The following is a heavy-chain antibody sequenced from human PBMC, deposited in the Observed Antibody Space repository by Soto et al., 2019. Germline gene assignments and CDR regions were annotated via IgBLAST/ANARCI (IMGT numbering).Heavy chain of an antibody. CDR3: ARDVIYLDRDNWFDP. J-gene: IGHJ5*02. Sequence: PSETLSLTCTVSGGSISSYYWSWIRQPPGKGLEWIGYIYYSGSTNYNPSLKSRVTISVDTSKNQFSLKLSSVTAADTAVYYCARDVIYLDRDNWFDPWGQGTLVTAPQ. CDR1: GGSISSYY. CDR2: IYYSGST. V-gene: IGHV4-59*01.